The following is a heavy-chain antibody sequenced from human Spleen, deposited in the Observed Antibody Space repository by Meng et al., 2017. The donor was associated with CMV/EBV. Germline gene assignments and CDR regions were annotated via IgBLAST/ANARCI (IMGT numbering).Heavy chain of an antibody. CDR3: AGTDIVVVVAAPGWFDP. J-gene: IGHJ5*02. CDR1: GGSTSSGDYY. V-gene: IGHV4-30-4*08. Sequence: VQRRGSGPGLVKPSQTLALTCTVSGGSTSSGDYYWSWIRQPPGKGLEWIGYIYYSGSTYYNPSLKSRVTISVDTSKNQFSLKLSSVTAADTAVYYCAGTDIVVVVAAPGWFDPWGQGTLVTVSS. D-gene: IGHD2-15*01. CDR2: IYYSGST.